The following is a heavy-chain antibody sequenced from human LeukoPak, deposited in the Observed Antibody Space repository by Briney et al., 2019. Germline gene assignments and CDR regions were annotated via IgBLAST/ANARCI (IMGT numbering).Heavy chain of an antibody. CDR1: GYSISSGYY. D-gene: IGHD2-15*01. V-gene: IGHV4-61*01. CDR3: ARGGNCGGGTCYSDRGWFDP. CDR2: IYYSGST. Sequence: SETLSLTCTVSGYSISSGYYWGWIRQPPGKGLEWIGYIYYSGSTNYNPSLKSRVTISVDTSKNQFSLKLSSVTAADTAVYYCARGGNCGGGTCYSDRGWFDPWGQGTLVTVSS. J-gene: IGHJ5*02.